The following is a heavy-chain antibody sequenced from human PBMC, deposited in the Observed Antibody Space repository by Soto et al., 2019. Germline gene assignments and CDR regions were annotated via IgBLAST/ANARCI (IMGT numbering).Heavy chain of an antibody. V-gene: IGHV1-46*03. CDR3: ARERCSSTSCFPGGLYYYYGMDV. D-gene: IGHD2-2*01. Sequence: ASVKVSCKASGYTFTSYYMHWVRQAPGQGLEWVGIINPSGGSTSYAQKFQGRVTMTRDTSTSTVYMELSSLRSEDTAVYYCARERCSSTSCFPGGLYYYYGMDVWGQGTTVTVSS. CDR1: GYTFTSYY. CDR2: INPSGGST. J-gene: IGHJ6*02.